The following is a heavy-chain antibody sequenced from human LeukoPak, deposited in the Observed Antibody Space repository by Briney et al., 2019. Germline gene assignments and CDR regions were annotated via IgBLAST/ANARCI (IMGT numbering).Heavy chain of an antibody. CDR2: ISWNSGSI. D-gene: IGHD1-14*01. Sequence: GRSLRLSCAASGFTFDDYAMHWVRHAPGKGLEWVSGISWNSGSIGYADSVKGRFTISRDNAKNSLYLQMNSLRAGDTALYYCAKDSRRDITDAFDIWGQGTMVTVSS. V-gene: IGHV3-9*01. CDR1: GFTFDDYA. J-gene: IGHJ3*02. CDR3: AKDSRRDITDAFDI.